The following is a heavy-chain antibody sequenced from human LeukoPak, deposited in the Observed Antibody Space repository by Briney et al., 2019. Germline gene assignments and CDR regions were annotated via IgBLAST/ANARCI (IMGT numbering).Heavy chain of an antibody. V-gene: IGHV4-4*02. J-gene: IGHJ5*01. D-gene: IGHD3-10*01. Sequence: ASGTLSLTCAVSGGSISSSNWWSWVRQPPGKGLEWIGEIYHSGSTFYNPSLKSRVTISIDTSKTHFSLKLSSVTAADTAVYYCARGGSGSYTFWFDSWGQGTLVTVSS. CDR3: ARGGSGSYTFWFDS. CDR1: GGSISSSNW. CDR2: IYHSGST.